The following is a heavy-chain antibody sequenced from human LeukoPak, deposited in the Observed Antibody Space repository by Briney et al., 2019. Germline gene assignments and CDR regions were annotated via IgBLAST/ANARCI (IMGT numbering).Heavy chain of an antibody. CDR2: ISSSGSSI. Sequence: GGSLRLSCAASGFTFSDYYMNWIRQAPGKGLEWVSYISSSGSSIYYADSVKGRFTSSRDNAKNSLYLQMNSLRAEDTAVYYCAREDFEASSLGSYYYYYYMDVWGKGTTVTVSS. D-gene: IGHD1-26*01. V-gene: IGHV3-11*04. J-gene: IGHJ6*03. CDR1: GFTFSDYY. CDR3: AREDFEASSLGSYYYYYYMDV.